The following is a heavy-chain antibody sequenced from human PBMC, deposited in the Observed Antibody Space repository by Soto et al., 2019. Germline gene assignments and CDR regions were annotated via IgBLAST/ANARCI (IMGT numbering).Heavy chain of an antibody. D-gene: IGHD6-19*01. CDR1: GFTFSSYG. V-gene: IGHV3-30*18. Sequence: GGSLRLSCAASGFTFSSYGMHWVRQAPGKGLEWVAVISYDGSNKYYADSVKGRFTISRDNSKNTLYLQMSSLRAEDTAVYYCVKDGSSGWPYYYGMDVWGQGTTVTVSS. J-gene: IGHJ6*02. CDR3: VKDGSSGWPYYYGMDV. CDR2: ISYDGSNK.